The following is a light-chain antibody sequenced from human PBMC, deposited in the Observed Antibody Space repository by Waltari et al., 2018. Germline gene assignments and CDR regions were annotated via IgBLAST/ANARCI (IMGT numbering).Light chain of an antibody. CDR2: DDS. Sequence: SFVLTQPPSVSVAPGQTAKITCGGNNIGRVPVNWYQQKPGQAPVLVISDDSDRPSGLPEWFSGSTSGNTATLTISRVEAGDEADFYCQVWDTTSDHVVFGGGTKLTVL. CDR1: NIGRVP. J-gene: IGLJ2*01. CDR3: QVWDTTSDHVV. V-gene: IGLV3-21*02.